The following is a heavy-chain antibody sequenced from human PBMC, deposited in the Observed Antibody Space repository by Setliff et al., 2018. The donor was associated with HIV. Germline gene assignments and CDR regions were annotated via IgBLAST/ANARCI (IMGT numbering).Heavy chain of an antibody. CDR1: GFSFRSYE. CDR2: IRSSGSDK. J-gene: IGHJ4*02. D-gene: IGHD6-6*01. V-gene: IGHV3-48*03. CDR3: ARDGIAARWALDY. Sequence: GGSLRLSCAASGFSFRSYEMNWVRQAPGKGLEWVSYIRSSGSDKYYADSVKGRFTISRDNAKNSLYLQMNSLRAEDTAIYYCARDGIAARWALDYWGRGTLVTVS.